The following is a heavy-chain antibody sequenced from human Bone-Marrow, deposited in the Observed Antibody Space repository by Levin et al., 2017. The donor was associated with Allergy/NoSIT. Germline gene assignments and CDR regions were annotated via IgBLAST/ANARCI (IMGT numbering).Heavy chain of an antibody. Sequence: PGESLKISCAASGFTFDDYGMSWVRQAPGKGLEWVSGINWNGGSTGYADSVKGRFTISRDNAKNSLYLQMNSLRAEDTALYYCARDGGPRVGRYYYDSSGYYYNYGMDVWGQGTTVTVSS. CDR2: INWNGGST. J-gene: IGHJ6*02. CDR1: GFTFDDYG. D-gene: IGHD3-22*01. CDR3: ARDGGPRVGRYYYDSSGYYYNYGMDV. V-gene: IGHV3-20*04.